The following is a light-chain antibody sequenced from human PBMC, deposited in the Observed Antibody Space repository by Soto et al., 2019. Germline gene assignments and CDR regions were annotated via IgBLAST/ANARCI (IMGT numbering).Light chain of an antibody. J-gene: IGLJ1*01. CDR3: CSYAGTTTYV. CDR1: RSDVGRYNL. V-gene: IGLV2-23*02. CDR2: EVS. Sequence: QSVLNQPASASGSPGQSITISCTGTRSDVGRYNLVSWYQQHPGKAPNLMIYEVSERPSGVSNRFSGSTSGNTASLTISGPQAEDEADYYCCSYAGTTTYVFGTGTKVTVL.